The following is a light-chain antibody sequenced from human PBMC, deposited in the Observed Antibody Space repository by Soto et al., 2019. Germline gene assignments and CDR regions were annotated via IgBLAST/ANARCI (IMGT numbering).Light chain of an antibody. CDR2: EVS. J-gene: IGLJ3*02. CDR3: SSYTSSSTRV. V-gene: IGLV2-14*01. CDR1: SSDVGGYNY. Sequence: QSALTQPASVSGSPGQSITISCTGTSSDVGGYNYVSWYQQHPGKAPKLMIYEVSNRPSGVSNHFSGSKSGNTASLTISGLQAEDEADYYCSSYTSSSTRVFGRGTQLTVL.